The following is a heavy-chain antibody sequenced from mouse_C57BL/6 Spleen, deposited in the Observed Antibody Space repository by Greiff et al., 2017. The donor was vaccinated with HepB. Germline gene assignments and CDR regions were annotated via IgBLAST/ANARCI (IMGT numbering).Heavy chain of an antibody. D-gene: IGHD4-1*01. J-gene: IGHJ2*01. Sequence: VQGVESGAELARPGASVKLSCKASGYTFTSYGISWVKQRTGQGLEWIGEIYPRSGNTYYNEKFKGKATLTADKSSSTAYMELRSLTSEDSAVYFCARYGTTGTYFDYWGQGTTLTVSS. CDR3: ARYGTTGTYFDY. CDR1: GYTFTSYG. CDR2: IYPRSGNT. V-gene: IGHV1-81*01.